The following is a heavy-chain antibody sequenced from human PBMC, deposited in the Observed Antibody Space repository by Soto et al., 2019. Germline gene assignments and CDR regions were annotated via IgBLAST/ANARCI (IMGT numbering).Heavy chain of an antibody. V-gene: IGHV4-31*03. CDR2: IYYSGST. CDR3: ASQWELTTGDYHHSHLAV. J-gene: IGHJ6*03. CDR1: GGSISSGGYY. Sequence: SETLSLTCTVSGGSISSGGYYWSWIRQHPGKGLEWIGYIYYSGSTYYNPSLKSRVTISVDTSKNQFSLKLSSVTAADTAVYYCASQWELTTGDYHHSHLAVWGKGTTVTVSS. D-gene: IGHD4-17*01.